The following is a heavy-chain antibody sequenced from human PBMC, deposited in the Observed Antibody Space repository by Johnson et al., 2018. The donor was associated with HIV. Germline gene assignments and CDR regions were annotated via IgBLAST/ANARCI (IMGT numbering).Heavy chain of an antibody. J-gene: IGHJ3*02. CDR3: ARTKLELREGAFDI. V-gene: IGHV3-15*01. CDR2: IKSKTDGGTT. D-gene: IGHD1-7*01. CDR1: GFTFSSYG. Sequence: VQLVESGGGVVQPGRSLRLSCAASGFTFSSYGMHWVRQAPGKGLEWVGRIKSKTDGGTTDYAAPVKGRFTISRDDSKNTLYLQMNSLRAEDTAVYYCARTKLELREGAFDIWGQGTLVTVSS.